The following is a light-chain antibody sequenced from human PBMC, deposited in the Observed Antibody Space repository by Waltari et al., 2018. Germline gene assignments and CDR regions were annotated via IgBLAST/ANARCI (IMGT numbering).Light chain of an antibody. Sequence: EIVLTQSPATLSLSPGERATLSCRASQSVSTYLAWYQQKPGQAPSLLIYDAPNRATGSPARFSGSGSGTDFTLTISSLEPEDFAVYYCQQRSIWPPLTFGGGTKVEIK. V-gene: IGKV3-11*01. CDR1: QSVSTY. J-gene: IGKJ4*01. CDR3: QQRSIWPPLT. CDR2: DAP.